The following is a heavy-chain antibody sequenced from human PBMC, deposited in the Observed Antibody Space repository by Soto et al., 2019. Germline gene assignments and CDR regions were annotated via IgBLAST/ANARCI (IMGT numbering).Heavy chain of an antibody. J-gene: IGHJ4*02. V-gene: IGHV1-46*01. D-gene: IGHD3-3*01. Sequence: ASVKVSCKASGYTFTSYYMHWVRQAPGQGLEWMGIINPSGGSTSYAQKFQGRVTMTRDTSTSTVYMELSSLRSEDTAVYYCARGVLGTTIFGVVIIGDFDYWGQGTLVTVSS. CDR1: GYTFTSYY. CDR2: INPSGGST. CDR3: ARGVLGTTIFGVVIIGDFDY.